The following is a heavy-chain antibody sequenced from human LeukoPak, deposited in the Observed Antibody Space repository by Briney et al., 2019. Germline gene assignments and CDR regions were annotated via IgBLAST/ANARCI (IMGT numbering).Heavy chain of an antibody. D-gene: IGHD3-3*01. J-gene: IGHJ6*02. V-gene: IGHV3-21*01. Sequence: GSLRLSCAASGFTFSSYSMNWVRQAPGKGPEWVSSISSSSSYIYYADSVKGRFTISRDNAKNSLYLQMNSLRAEDTAVYYCARADYDFWSGYFPYYYYGMDVWGQGTTVTVSS. CDR2: ISSSSSYI. CDR1: GFTFSSYS. CDR3: ARADYDFWSGYFPYYYYGMDV.